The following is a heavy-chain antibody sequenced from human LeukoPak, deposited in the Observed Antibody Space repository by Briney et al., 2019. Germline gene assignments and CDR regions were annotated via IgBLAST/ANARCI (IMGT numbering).Heavy chain of an antibody. V-gene: IGHV3-74*01. D-gene: IGHD3-3*01. CDR1: EFTFNNYW. CDR2: IKNDGKIT. Sequence: AGGSLRLSCAASEFTFNNYWMHWVRHAPGKGLVWVSRIKNDGKITTYADSVKGRFTTSRDNAKNTFYLQMNSLRVEDTAVYYCLLIILGGSSQHWGQGTLVTVSS. CDR3: LLIILGGSSQH. J-gene: IGHJ1*01.